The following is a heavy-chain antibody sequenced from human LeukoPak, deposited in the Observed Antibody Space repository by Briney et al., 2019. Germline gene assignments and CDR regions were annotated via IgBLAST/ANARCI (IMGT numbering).Heavy chain of an antibody. CDR2: IYSGGST. CDR3: ASPPVVIPRHYYYYSMDV. CDR1: EFSVGSNY. D-gene: IGHD3-22*01. V-gene: IGHV3-66*01. J-gene: IGHJ6*03. Sequence: GGSLRLSCAASEFSVGSNYMTWVRQAPGKGLEWVSLIYSGGSTYYADSVKGRFTISRDNSKNTLYLQMNSLRAEDTAVYYCASPPVVIPRHYYYYSMDVWGKGTTVTVSS.